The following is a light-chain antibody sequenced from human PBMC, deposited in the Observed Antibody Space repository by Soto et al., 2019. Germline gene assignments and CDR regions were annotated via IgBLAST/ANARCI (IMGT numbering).Light chain of an antibody. Sequence: EIVLTQSPGTLSLSPGERATLSCRASQSVSSNNLAWYQQKPGQAPRVLIYGASTRATGIPERFSGSGSGTAFTLTISRLEPEDFAVYYCQQYGRSPFTFGPGTTVDIK. V-gene: IGKV3-20*01. CDR1: QSVSSNN. CDR3: QQYGRSPFT. CDR2: GAS. J-gene: IGKJ3*01.